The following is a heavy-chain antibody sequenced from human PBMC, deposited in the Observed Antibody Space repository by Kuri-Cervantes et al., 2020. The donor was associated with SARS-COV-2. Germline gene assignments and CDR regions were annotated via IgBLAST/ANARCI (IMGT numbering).Heavy chain of an antibody. CDR3: VKDGWNLGDYFDF. D-gene: IGHD1-1*01. Sequence: GESLKISCAASGFTFSSYAMSWVRQAPGKGLEWVSGISVSGDGTYYADSVKGRFTISRDNSKNALYLQMNSLRVEGTALYFCVKDGWNLGDYFDFWGQGTLVTVSS. J-gene: IGHJ4*02. CDR2: ISVSGDGT. CDR1: GFTFSSYA. V-gene: IGHV3-23*01.